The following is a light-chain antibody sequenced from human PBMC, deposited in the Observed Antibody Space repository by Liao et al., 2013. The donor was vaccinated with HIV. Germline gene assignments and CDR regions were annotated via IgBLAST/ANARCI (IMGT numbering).Light chain of an antibody. CDR1: HLGTTK. CDR2: QGS. Sequence: SYELTQPPSVSVSPGQTATIPCSGDHLGTTKTLWYQHKPGQAPVAIIYQGSKRPSGIPARFSASSFGNTATLTISGTQALDEADYYCQAWDSSIPGYVFGTGTKVTVL. V-gene: IGLV3-1*01. CDR3: QAWDSSIPGYV. J-gene: IGLJ1*01.